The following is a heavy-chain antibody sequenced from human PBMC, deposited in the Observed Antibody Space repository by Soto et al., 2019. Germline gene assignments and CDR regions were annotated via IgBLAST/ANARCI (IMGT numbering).Heavy chain of an antibody. V-gene: IGHV6-1*01. CDR1: GDSVSSNSAA. CDR2: TYYRSKWYN. J-gene: IGHJ6*02. D-gene: IGHD3-10*01. CDR3: ARDDFTMVRGVIITFYYYGMDV. Sequence: SQTLPLTCAISGDSVSSNSAAWNWIRQSPSRGLEWLGRTYYRSKWYNDYAVSVKSRITINPDTSKNQFSLQLNSVTPEDTAVHYCARDDFTMVRGVIITFYYYGMDVWGQGTTVTAP.